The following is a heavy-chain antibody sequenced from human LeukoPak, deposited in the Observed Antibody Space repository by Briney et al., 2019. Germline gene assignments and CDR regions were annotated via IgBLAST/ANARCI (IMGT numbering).Heavy chain of an antibody. Sequence: PSETLSLTCTVSGGSISSYYWSWIRQPPGKGLEWIGYIYYSGSTNYTPSLKSRVTISVDTSKNQFSLKLSSVTAADTAGYYCARLENYYYYGMDVWGQGTTVTVSS. CDR1: GGSISSYY. CDR3: ARLENYYYYGMDV. J-gene: IGHJ6*02. V-gene: IGHV4-59*08. CDR2: IYYSGST. D-gene: IGHD1-1*01.